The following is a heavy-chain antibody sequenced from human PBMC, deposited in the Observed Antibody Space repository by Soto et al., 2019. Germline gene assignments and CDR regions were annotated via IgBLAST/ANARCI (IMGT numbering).Heavy chain of an antibody. D-gene: IGHD2-15*01. J-gene: IGHJ6*02. V-gene: IGHV4-34*01. CDR1: GGSFSGYY. CDR3: ARGPMRYCSGASCAPYYYYGMDV. Sequence: PSETLSLTCAVYGGSFSGYYWSWIRQPPGKGLEWIGEINHSGSTNYNPSLKSRVTISVDTSKNQFSLKLSSVTAADTAVYYCARGPMRYCSGASCAPYYYYGMDVWGQGTKVTVSS. CDR2: INHSGST.